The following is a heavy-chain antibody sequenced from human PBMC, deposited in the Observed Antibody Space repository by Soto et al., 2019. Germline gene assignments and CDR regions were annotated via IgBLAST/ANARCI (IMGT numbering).Heavy chain of an antibody. CDR3: ANSRVSMVRGLIIIPNY. Sequence: PWGSLRLSCAASGFPFTGYAISFFRHSPFKWLEWVSAISGHGDATFYADSVKGRFTISRDNSKNTLYLHMNSLRAEDTALYYCANSRVSMVRGLIIIPNYWGQGTLVTAPQ. CDR1: GFPFTGYA. CDR2: ISGHGDAT. J-gene: IGHJ4*02. D-gene: IGHD3-10*01. V-gene: IGHV3-23*01.